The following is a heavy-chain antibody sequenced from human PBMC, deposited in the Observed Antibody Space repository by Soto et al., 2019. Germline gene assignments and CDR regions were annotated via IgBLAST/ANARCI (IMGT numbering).Heavy chain of an antibody. D-gene: IGHD6-13*01. V-gene: IGHV4-39*02. CDR3: AGEETAAEGVLGY. CDR1: GGSISSSSYY. CDR2: IYYSGST. Sequence: PSETLSLTCTVSGGSISSSSYYWGWIRQPPGKGLEWIGSIYYSGSTYYNPSLKSRVTISVDTSKNQFSLKLSSVTAADTAVYYCAGEETAAEGVLGYWGQGTLVTVSS. J-gene: IGHJ4*02.